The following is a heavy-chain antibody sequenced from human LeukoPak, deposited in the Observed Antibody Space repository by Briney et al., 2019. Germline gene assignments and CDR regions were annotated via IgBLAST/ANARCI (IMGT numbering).Heavy chain of an antibody. Sequence: ASVKVSCKASGYTFTSYGISWVRQAPGQGLEWMGWINPNSGGTNYAQKFQGRVTMTRDTSISTAYMELSRLRADDTAVYYCARGYYGPDYYYYYMDGWGKGTTVAVSS. V-gene: IGHV1-2*02. J-gene: IGHJ6*03. CDR3: ARGYYGPDYYYYYMDG. CDR2: INPNSGGT. D-gene: IGHD4-17*01. CDR1: GYTFTSYG.